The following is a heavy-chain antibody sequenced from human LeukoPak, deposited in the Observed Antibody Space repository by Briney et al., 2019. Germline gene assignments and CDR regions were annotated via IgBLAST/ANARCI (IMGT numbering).Heavy chain of an antibody. D-gene: IGHD2-2*01. J-gene: IGHJ4*02. Sequence: ASVKVSCKASGYTFTSYYMHWVRQAPGQGLEWMGWINPNSGGTNYAQKFQGRVTMTRDTSISTAYMELSRLRSDDTAVYYCARGGDIVVVPAAPFDYWGQGTLVTVSS. V-gene: IGHV1-2*02. CDR2: INPNSGGT. CDR1: GYTFTSYY. CDR3: ARGGDIVVVPAAPFDY.